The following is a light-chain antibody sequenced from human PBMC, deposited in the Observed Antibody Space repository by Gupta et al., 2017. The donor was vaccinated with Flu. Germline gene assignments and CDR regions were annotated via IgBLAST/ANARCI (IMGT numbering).Light chain of an antibody. V-gene: IGLV1-44*01. CDR3: AAWDDSLTGWV. Sequence: QSALTQPPSASGTPGQRVTIPCSGNSSNVGRNPVNWHQQLPGTAPKLLIYANNARPSGVSDRFSGSKSGTSASLAIRGLQSEDEADYYCAAWDDSLTGWVFGGGTKVTVL. J-gene: IGLJ3*02. CDR2: ANN. CDR1: SSNVGRNP.